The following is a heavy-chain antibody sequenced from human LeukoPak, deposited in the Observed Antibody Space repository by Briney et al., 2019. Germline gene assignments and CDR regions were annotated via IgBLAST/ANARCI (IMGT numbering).Heavy chain of an antibody. V-gene: IGHV4-38-2*02. D-gene: IGHD2-15*01. CDR1: GYSISSGYY. CDR3: AREALGYCSGGSCPDAFDI. J-gene: IGHJ3*02. Sequence: KASETLSLTCSVSGYSISSGYYWGWIRQPPGKGLEWIGEINHSGSTNYNPSLKSRVTISVDTSKNQFSLKLSSVTAADTAVYYCAREALGYCSGGSCPDAFDIWGQGTMVTVSS. CDR2: INHSGST.